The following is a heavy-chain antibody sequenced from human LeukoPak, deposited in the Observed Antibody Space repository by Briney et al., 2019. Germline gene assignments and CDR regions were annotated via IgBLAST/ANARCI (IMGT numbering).Heavy chain of an antibody. D-gene: IGHD6-19*01. Sequence: GGSLRLSCAASGSTFSSYGMHWVRQAPGKGLEWVAVISYDGSNKYYTDSVKGRFTISRDNSKNTLYLQMNSLRAEDTAVYYCAKDYTSGWYGPFDYWGQGTLVTVSS. CDR2: ISYDGSNK. CDR1: GSTFSSYG. J-gene: IGHJ4*02. V-gene: IGHV3-30*18. CDR3: AKDYTSGWYGPFDY.